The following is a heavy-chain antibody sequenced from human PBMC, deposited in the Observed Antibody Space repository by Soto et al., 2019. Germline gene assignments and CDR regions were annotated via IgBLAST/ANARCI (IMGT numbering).Heavy chain of an antibody. V-gene: IGHV3-72*01. CDR1: GFTFSDHY. Sequence: GGSLRLSCAASGFTFSDHYMDWVRQAPGKGLEWVGRTRNKANSYTTEYAASVKGRFTISRDDSKNSLYLQMNSLKTDDTAVYYCARGLTYDIWTGYEGDAFDIWGQGTMVTVSS. CDR3: ARGLTYDIWTGYEGDAFDI. D-gene: IGHD3-9*01. J-gene: IGHJ3*02. CDR2: TRNKANSYTT.